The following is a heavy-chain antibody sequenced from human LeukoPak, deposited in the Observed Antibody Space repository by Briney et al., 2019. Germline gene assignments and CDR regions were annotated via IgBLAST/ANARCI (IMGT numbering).Heavy chain of an antibody. CDR1: GYTFTNYW. CDR2: IYPGDSDT. D-gene: IGHD4-11*01. J-gene: IGHJ4*02. Sequence: GESLKISCKGSGYTFTNYWIGWVRQMPGKGLEWMGIIYPGDSDTRYSPSFQGQVTISADKSISTAYLQSSSLKASDTAMYYCARRNSDYAVDYWGQGTLVTVSS. V-gene: IGHV5-51*01. CDR3: ARRNSDYAVDY.